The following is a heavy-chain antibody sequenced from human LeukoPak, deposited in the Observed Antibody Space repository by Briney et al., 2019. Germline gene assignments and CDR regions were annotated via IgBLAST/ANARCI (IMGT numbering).Heavy chain of an antibody. D-gene: IGHD3-10*01. J-gene: IGHJ4*02. CDR1: GFPFSSYG. CDR3: AKDGECYSDSYYFDY. Sequence: GGSLRLSSPASGFPFSSYGMHWVRKAPGKGLEWVAFIRYDGSNKYYADSVKGRFTISRDNSKNTLYMQMHSLRAEDTAVYYCAKDGECYSDSYYFDYWGQGTLVTVP. CDR2: IRYDGSNK. V-gene: IGHV3-30*02.